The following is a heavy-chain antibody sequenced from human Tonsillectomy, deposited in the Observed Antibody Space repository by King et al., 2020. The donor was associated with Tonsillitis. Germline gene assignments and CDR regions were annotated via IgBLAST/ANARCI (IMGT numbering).Heavy chain of an antibody. V-gene: IGHV3-7*01. CDR2: IKQDGSEK. Sequence: VQLVESGGGLVQPGGSLRLSCAASGFTFSSYWMSWVRQAPGKGLEWVANIKQDGSEKYYVDSVKGRFTISRDNAKNSLYLQMNSLRAEDTAVYYCARDYGSGSYYNAQFDYWGHGTLVTVSS. D-gene: IGHD3-10*01. CDR3: ARDYGSGSYYNAQFDY. CDR1: GFTFSSYW. J-gene: IGHJ4*01.